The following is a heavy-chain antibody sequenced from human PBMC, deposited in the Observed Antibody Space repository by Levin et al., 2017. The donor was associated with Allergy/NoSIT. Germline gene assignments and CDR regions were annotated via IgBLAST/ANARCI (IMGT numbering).Heavy chain of an antibody. J-gene: IGHJ4*02. D-gene: IGHD6-13*01. V-gene: IGHV3-74*01. CDR2: INSDGSST. Sequence: GSLRLSCAASGFTFSSYWMHWVRQAPGKGLVWVSRINSDGSSTSYADSVKGRFTISRDNAKNTLYLQMNSLRAEDTAVYYCATTGPYYSSNWFDYWGQGTLVTVSS. CDR3: ATTGPYYSSNWFDY. CDR1: GFTFSSYW.